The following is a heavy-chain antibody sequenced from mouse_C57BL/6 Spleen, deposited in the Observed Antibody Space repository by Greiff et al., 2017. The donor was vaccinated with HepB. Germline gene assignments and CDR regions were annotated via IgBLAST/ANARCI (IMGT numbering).Heavy chain of an antibody. V-gene: IGHV1-80*01. Sequence: VKLMESGAELVKPGASVKISCKASGYAFSSYWMNWVKQRPGKGLEWIGQIYPGAGDTNYNGKFKGKATLTADKSSSTAYMQLSSLTSEDSAVYFCARSNYYGSSYIDYWGQGTTLTVSS. J-gene: IGHJ2*01. CDR3: ARSNYYGSSYIDY. CDR1: GYAFSSYW. D-gene: IGHD1-1*01. CDR2: IYPGAGDT.